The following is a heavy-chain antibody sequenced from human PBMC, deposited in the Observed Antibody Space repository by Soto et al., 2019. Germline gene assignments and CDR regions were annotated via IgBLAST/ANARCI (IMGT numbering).Heavy chain of an antibody. D-gene: IGHD2-21*02. Sequence: PGGSLRLSCAASGFTFSSYEMNWVRQAPGKGLEWVSYISSSGSTIYYADSVKGRFTISRDNAKNSLYLQMNSLRAEDTAVYYCARYGGNGYYFDYWGQGTLVTVSS. J-gene: IGHJ4*02. CDR2: ISSSGSTI. V-gene: IGHV3-48*03. CDR1: GFTFSSYE. CDR3: ARYGGNGYYFDY.